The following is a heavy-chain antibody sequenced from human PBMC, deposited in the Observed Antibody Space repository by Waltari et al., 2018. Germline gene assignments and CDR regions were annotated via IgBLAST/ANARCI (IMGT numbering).Heavy chain of an antibody. Sequence: EVQLLVSGGGSVQPGGSLRLSCAASGLTFGKYAMTWVRQASGKGLGWVSTISGNGGEKFYADAVRGRFTISRDNSRNMVFLQMNSLRDDDTAVYFCAKGGHFSAFDIWGQGTMVTVSS. V-gene: IGHV3-23*01. CDR1: GLTFGKYA. CDR3: AKGGHFSAFDI. J-gene: IGHJ3*02. CDR2: ISGNGGEK.